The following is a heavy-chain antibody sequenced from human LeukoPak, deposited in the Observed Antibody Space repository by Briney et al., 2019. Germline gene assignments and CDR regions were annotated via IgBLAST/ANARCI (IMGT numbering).Heavy chain of an antibody. Sequence: SVKVSCKASGYTFTSYAISWVRQAPGQGLEWMGRIIPIFGTANYAQKFQGRVTITTDESTSTAYMELSSQRSEDTAVYYCASWGTGTTLRTLGAFDIWGQGTMVTVSS. J-gene: IGHJ3*02. V-gene: IGHV1-69*05. CDR2: IIPIFGTA. CDR3: ASWGTGTTLRTLGAFDI. D-gene: IGHD1-7*01. CDR1: GYTFTSYA.